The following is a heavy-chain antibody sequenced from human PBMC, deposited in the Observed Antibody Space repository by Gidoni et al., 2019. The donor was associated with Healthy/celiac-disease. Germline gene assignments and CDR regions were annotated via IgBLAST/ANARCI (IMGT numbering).Heavy chain of an antibody. J-gene: IGHJ6*02. CDR1: GFTFSSYA. V-gene: IGHV3-23*01. CDR3: AKSNYYDSSGYYFPYYYYYGMDV. CDR2: ISGSGGST. D-gene: IGHD3-22*01. Sequence: EVQLLESGGGLVQPGGSLRLSCAASGFTFSSYAMSWVRQAPGKGLEWVSAISGSGGSTYYADSVKGRFTISRDNSKNTLYLQMNSLRAEDTAVYYCAKSNYYDSSGYYFPYYYYYGMDVWGQGTTVTVSS.